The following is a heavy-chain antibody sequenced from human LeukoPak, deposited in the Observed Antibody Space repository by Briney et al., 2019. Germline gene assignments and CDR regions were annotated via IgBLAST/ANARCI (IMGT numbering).Heavy chain of an antibody. D-gene: IGHD6-6*01. CDR1: VGSIISYN. J-gene: IGHJ4*02. Sequence: PSETLSLTCTVSVGSIISYNWNWIRQPPGKKREWIGYIYYSGSTNYNPSLKSRVTISVDTSKNQFSLKLSSVTAADTAVYYCARFIAAPGYFDYWGQGTLVTVSS. CDR2: IYYSGST. V-gene: IGHV4-59*08. CDR3: ARFIAAPGYFDY.